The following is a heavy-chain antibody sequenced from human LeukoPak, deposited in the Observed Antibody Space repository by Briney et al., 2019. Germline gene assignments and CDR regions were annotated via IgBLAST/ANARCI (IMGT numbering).Heavy chain of an antibody. CDR1: GGSFSGYY. V-gene: IGHV4-34*01. Sequence: SETLSLTCAVYGGSFSGYYWSWIRQPPGKWLEWIGEINHSGSTNYNPSLKSRVTIPVDTSKNQFSLKLSSVTAADTAVYYCASRYFDWSPDYWRQGTLVTVSS. J-gene: IGHJ4*02. CDR3: ASRYFDWSPDY. D-gene: IGHD3-9*01. CDR2: INHSGST.